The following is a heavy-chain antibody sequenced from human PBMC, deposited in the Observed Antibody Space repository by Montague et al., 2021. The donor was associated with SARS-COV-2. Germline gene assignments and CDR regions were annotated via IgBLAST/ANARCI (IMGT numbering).Heavy chain of an antibody. CDR3: ARKLPSYFITNKCYPYYYEI. CDR2: SYAGRT. D-gene: IGHD3-22*01. Sequence: SYAGRTYYNPSLRSRVSFSMDTSKNHFSLSLNSVTAADTAVYFCARKLPSYFITNKCYPYYYEIWGQGALVNVSS. J-gene: IGHJ4*02. V-gene: IGHV4-39*02.